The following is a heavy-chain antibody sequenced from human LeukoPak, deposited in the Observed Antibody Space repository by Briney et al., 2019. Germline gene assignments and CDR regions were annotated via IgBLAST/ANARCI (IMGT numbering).Heavy chain of an antibody. D-gene: IGHD6-13*01. CDR3: ATLPRSSWYGGYYYYMDV. Sequence: ASVTVSCKAFGYTFTSNYMHWVRQAPGQGPEWMGVISPSGGSTTYAQKFQGRVTLTRDMSTSTDYLELSSLRSEDTAVYYCATLPRSSWYGGYYYYMDVWGKGTTVTVSS. V-gene: IGHV1-46*01. CDR1: GYTFTSNY. J-gene: IGHJ6*03. CDR2: ISPSGGST.